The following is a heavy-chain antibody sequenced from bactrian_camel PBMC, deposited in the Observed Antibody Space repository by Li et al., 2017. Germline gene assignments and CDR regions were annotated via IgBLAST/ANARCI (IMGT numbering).Heavy chain of an antibody. V-gene: IGHV3S9*01. CDR2: IDKDGST. CDR1: GYTVRSNC. D-gene: IGHD3*01. Sequence: HVQLVESGGGSVQAGGSLRLSCAASGYTVRSNCMGWFRQVLGKGREGVATIDKDGSTVYADSVKGRFTISRDGARNTLYLQMNSLKTEDSGVYYCSTQADPEYPLVGGTQVTVS. J-gene: IGHJ4*01.